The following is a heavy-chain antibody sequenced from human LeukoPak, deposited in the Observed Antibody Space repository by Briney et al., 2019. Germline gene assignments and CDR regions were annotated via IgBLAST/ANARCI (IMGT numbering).Heavy chain of an antibody. J-gene: IGHJ4*02. CDR3: ARDAALEMATIGDY. V-gene: IGHV1-2*02. CDR1: GYTFTSYG. Sequence: ASVKVSCKASGYTFTSYGISWARQAPGQGLEWMGWINPNSGGTNYAQKFQGRVTMTRDTSISTAYMELSRLRSDDTAVYYCARDAALEMATIGDYWGQGTLVTVSS. D-gene: IGHD5-24*01. CDR2: INPNSGGT.